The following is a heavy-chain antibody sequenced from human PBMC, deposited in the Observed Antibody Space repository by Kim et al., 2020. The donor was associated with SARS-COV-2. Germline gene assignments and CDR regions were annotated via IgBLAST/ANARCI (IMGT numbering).Heavy chain of an antibody. Sequence: TYDNPSLKSRVTISVDTSKNQFSLKRSAVTAADTAVYYCARQTLGYYFDYWGQGTLVTVSS. CDR2: T. CDR3: ARQTLGYYFDY. J-gene: IGHJ4*02. V-gene: IGHV4-30-2*03.